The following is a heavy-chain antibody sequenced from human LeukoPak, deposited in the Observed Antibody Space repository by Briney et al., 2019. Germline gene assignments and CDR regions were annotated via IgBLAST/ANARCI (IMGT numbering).Heavy chain of an antibody. Sequence: GGSLRLSCAASGISFSDYYMSWIRQAPGKGLEWLSYISSSSGHISYADSVKGRFTISRDNAKKSVYLQMNSLRAEDTAVYYCARRPYDTSGLDYWGQGTLVTVSS. V-gene: IGHV3-11*01. CDR1: GISFSDYY. CDR3: ARRPYDTSGLDY. D-gene: IGHD3-22*01. CDR2: ISSSSGHI. J-gene: IGHJ4*02.